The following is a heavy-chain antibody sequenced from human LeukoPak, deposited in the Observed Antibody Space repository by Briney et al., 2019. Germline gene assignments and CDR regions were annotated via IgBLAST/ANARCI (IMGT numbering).Heavy chain of an antibody. Sequence: PGGSVRLSCAAYGFWVSDCYMVGVRQPPAKGLEWISNLSTRSSSKAYAGSVKGRFVVSRDNGNNSLYLHMTSLGVADTAVYFCVREIGTYFDYWGQGALVTVSS. J-gene: IGHJ4*02. CDR1: GFWVSDCY. V-gene: IGHV3-11*01. CDR2: LSTRSSSK. CDR3: VREIGTYFDY. D-gene: IGHD1-26*01.